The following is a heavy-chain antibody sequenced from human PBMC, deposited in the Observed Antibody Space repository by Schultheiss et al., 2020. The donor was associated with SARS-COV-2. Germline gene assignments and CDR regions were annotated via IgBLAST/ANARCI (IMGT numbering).Heavy chain of an antibody. CDR1: GDSISSYY. D-gene: IGHD3-22*01. CDR3: AKDDAYDSSGYFDY. V-gene: IGHV4-59*01. Sequence: SETLSLTCTVSGDSISSYYWNWIRQPPGKGLEWIGEINHSGSTNYNPSLKSRVTISVDTSKNQFSLKLSSVTAADTAVYYCAKDDAYDSSGYFDYWGQGTLVTVSS. J-gene: IGHJ4*02. CDR2: INHSGST.